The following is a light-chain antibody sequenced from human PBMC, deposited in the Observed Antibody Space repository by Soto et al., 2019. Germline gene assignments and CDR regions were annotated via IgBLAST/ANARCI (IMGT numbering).Light chain of an antibody. J-gene: IGKJ1*01. CDR2: KAS. V-gene: IGKV1-5*03. CDR1: QSISSW. Sequence: DIQMTQSPSTLSASVGDRVTITCRASQSISSWLAWYQQKPGKAPKLLIYKASYLQSWVPSTFSGSGSGTEFTLTISSLQPDDFATYYCQQYKSYSSWTFGQGTKVDIK. CDR3: QQYKSYSSWT.